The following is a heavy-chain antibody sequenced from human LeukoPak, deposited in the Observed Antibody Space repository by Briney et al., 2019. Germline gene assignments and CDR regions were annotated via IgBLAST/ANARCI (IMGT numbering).Heavy chain of an antibody. CDR2: ISAYNGNT. Sequence: ASVKVSCKASGYTVTVYYMHWVRQAPGQGLELMGWISAYNGNTNYAQKLQGRVTMTTDTSTSTAYMELRSLRSDDTAVYYCAKDRVRYTWGGVSANRNAFDVWGQGTVVTVSS. CDR3: AKDRVRYTWGGVSANRNAFDV. V-gene: IGHV1-18*04. CDR1: GYTVTVYY. D-gene: IGHD3-16*01. J-gene: IGHJ3*01.